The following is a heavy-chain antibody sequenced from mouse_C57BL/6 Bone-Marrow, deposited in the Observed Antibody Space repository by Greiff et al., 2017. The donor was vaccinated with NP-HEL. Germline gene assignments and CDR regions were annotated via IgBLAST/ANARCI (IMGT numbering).Heavy chain of an antibody. V-gene: IGHV8-12*01. Sequence: QVTLKESGPGILQSSQTLSLTCSFSGFSLSTSGMGVSWIRQPSGKGLEWLAHIYWDDDKRYNPSLKSRLTISKDTSRNQVFLKITSVDTADTATYYCARRDWDARYFDVWGTGTTVTVSS. CDR1: GFSLSTSGMG. J-gene: IGHJ1*03. CDR2: IYWDDDK. CDR3: ARRDWDARYFDV. D-gene: IGHD4-1*01.